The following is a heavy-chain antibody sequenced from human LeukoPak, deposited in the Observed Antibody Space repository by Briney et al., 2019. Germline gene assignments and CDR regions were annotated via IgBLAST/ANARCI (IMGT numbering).Heavy chain of an antibody. V-gene: IGHV1-18*01. CDR1: GYTFTSYG. CDR3: ARIAAALNWFDP. D-gene: IGHD6-25*01. Sequence: ASVKVSCKASGYTFTSYGISWVRQAPGQGLEWMGWISGYNGNTNYAQKLQGRVTMTTDTSTSTAYMELRSLRSDDTAVYYCARIAAALNWFDPWGQGTLVTVSS. CDR2: ISGYNGNT. J-gene: IGHJ5*02.